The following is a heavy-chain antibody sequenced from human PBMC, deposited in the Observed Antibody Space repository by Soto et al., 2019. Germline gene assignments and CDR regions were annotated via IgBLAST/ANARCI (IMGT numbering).Heavy chain of an antibody. Sequence: EVRLLESGGDLIQPGGSLRLSCAASGFTFSSSAMSWVRQAPDKGLEWVSSVGGNSVSTVYADSVKGRFTISKDSSKTTLFLQMNSVRAEDTAVYYCAKARGSSPRWGYYYMDVWGKGTTVTVS. CDR1: GFTFSSSA. CDR2: VGGNSVST. V-gene: IGHV3-23*01. J-gene: IGHJ6*03. D-gene: IGHD6-6*01. CDR3: AKARGSSPRWGYYYMDV.